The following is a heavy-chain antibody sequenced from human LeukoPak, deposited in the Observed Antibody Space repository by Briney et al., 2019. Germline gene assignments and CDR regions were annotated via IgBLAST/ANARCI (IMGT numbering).Heavy chain of an antibody. Sequence: GGSLRLSCAASGFTFSSYAMSWVRQAPGKGLEWVSAISDSGGSTYYADSVKGRFSISRDNSKNTLYLQMNSLRAEDTAVYYCAKEGCSSTSCYYFDYWGQGTLVTVSS. J-gene: IGHJ4*02. V-gene: IGHV3-23*01. CDR3: AKEGCSSTSCYYFDY. CDR1: GFTFSSYA. CDR2: ISDSGGST. D-gene: IGHD2-2*01.